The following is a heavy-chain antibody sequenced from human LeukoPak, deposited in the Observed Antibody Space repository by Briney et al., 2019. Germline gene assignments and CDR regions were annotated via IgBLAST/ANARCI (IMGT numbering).Heavy chain of an antibody. CDR3: ASEPYYDSSGYSDY. J-gene: IGHJ4*02. D-gene: IGHD3-22*01. CDR2: IKQDGSEE. Sequence: GGSLRLSCAASGFTFGSYWMSWVRQAPGKGLEWVANIKQDGSEEYYVDSVKGRFTISRDNAKNSLYLQMNSLRAEDTAVYYCASEPYYDSSGYSDYWGQGTLVTVSS. V-gene: IGHV3-7*01. CDR1: GFTFGSYW.